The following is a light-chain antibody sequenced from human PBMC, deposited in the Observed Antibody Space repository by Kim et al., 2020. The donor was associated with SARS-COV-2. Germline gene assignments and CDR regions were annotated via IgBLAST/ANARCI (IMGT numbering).Light chain of an antibody. CDR3: QQYYSAPQT. CDR1: QSVLSSSNNKYF. J-gene: IGKJ1*01. Sequence: ATINCKSSQSVLSSSNNKYFLAWYQKKPGQPPKLLIYWASTRESGVSDRFSGSGSGTDFTLTISSLQAEDLAVYYCQQYYSAPQTFGQGTKVDIK. V-gene: IGKV4-1*01. CDR2: WAS.